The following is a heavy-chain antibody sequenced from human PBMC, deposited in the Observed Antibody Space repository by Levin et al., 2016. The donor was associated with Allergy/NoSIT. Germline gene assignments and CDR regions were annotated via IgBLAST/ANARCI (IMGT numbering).Heavy chain of an antibody. V-gene: IGHV3-30-3*01. Sequence: GGSLRLSCAASGFTFSSYVMHWVRQAPGKGLEWVAVISYDGSNKYYADSVKGRFTISRDNSKNTLYLQMNSLRAEDTAVYYCARDPVVVTAIRYFDYWGQGTLVTVSS. CDR2: ISYDGSNK. CDR1: GFTFSSYV. CDR3: ARDPVVVTAIRYFDY. J-gene: IGHJ4*02. D-gene: IGHD2-21*02.